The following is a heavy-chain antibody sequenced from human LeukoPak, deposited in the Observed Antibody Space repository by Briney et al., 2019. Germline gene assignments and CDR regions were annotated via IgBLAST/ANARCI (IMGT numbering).Heavy chain of an antibody. CDR1: GFTFDDYA. Sequence: GGSLRLSCAASGFTFDDYAMHWVRQAPGKGLEWVSGISWNSGSIGYADSVKGRFTISRDNAKNSLYLQMNSLRAEDTALYYCAKDHFYGDYDSEYYFDYWGQGTLVTVSS. V-gene: IGHV3-9*01. CDR3: AKDHFYGDYDSEYYFDY. J-gene: IGHJ4*02. CDR2: ISWNSGSI. D-gene: IGHD4-17*01.